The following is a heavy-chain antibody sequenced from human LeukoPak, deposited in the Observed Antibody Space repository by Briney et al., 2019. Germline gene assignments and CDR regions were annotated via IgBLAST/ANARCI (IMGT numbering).Heavy chain of an antibody. D-gene: IGHD4-11*01. V-gene: IGHV4-61*02. J-gene: IGHJ4*02. Sequence: PSQTLSLTCTVSGGSISRGSYYWSWLRQPAGKGLEWIGRIYTSGSTNYNPSLKSRVTISVDTSKNQFSLKLSSVTAADTAVYYCARQQDYSDYEVYYFDYWGQGTLVTVSS. CDR2: IYTSGST. CDR1: GGSISRGSYY. CDR3: ARQQDYSDYEVYYFDY.